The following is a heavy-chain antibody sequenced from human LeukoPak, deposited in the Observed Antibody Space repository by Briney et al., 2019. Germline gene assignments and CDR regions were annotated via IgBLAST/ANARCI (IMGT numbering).Heavy chain of an antibody. J-gene: IGHJ5*02. V-gene: IGHV3-7*01. D-gene: IGHD1-14*01. CDR2: IKKDGSET. CDR3: LQYNSENT. Sequence: GGSLRLSCAASGFTFSTYVMSWVRQAPGKGLEWVANIKKDGSETYYVDSVRGRFTVSRDNDKNSLYLEMNSLRDEDTAVYYCLQYNSENTWGQGTLVTVSS. CDR1: GFTFSTYV.